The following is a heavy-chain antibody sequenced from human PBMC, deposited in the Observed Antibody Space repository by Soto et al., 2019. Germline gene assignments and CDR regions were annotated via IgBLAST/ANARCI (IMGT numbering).Heavy chain of an antibody. J-gene: IGHJ3*02. CDR2: IKSKTDGGTT. V-gene: IGHV3-15*01. CDR1: GFTFSNAW. Sequence: GESLKISCAASGFTFSNAWMSWVRQAPGKGLEWVGRIKSKTDGGTTDYAAPVKGIFTISRDDSKNTLYLQMNSLKTEDTAVYYCTTDGQPTNWGVGMDAFDIWGQGTMVTVSS. D-gene: IGHD7-27*01. CDR3: TTDGQPTNWGVGMDAFDI.